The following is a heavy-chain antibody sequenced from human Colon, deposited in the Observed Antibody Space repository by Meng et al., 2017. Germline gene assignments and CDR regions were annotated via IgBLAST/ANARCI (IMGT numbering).Heavy chain of an antibody. Sequence: SVKVSCKASGDTFINYAISWVRQAPGQGLEWVGGLIPMFGTRNYAQKLQGRVTVTTDQSTTTAYMELSSLRSEDTALYYCAVGYCTAGSCYSSRTHHFGLDVWGQGTTVTVSS. CDR1: GDTFINYA. CDR2: LIPMFGTR. D-gene: IGHD2-15*01. CDR3: AVGYCTAGSCYSSRTHHFGLDV. V-gene: IGHV1-69*05. J-gene: IGHJ6*02.